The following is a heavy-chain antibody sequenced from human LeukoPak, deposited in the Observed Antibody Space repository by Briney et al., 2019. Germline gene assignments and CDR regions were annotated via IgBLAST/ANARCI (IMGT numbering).Heavy chain of an antibody. CDR3: TRDSGTYNWFDP. V-gene: IGHV3-73*01. J-gene: IGHJ5*02. Sequence: GGSVRLSCAASGFTFSGSAVLWVRQSSGERLEGVGQIDKKDKGYATATAYAASVKGRFTISRDDSINTAYLQMKSLQTEDTALYYCTRDSGTYNWFDPWGQGTLVTVSS. CDR1: GFTFSGSA. D-gene: IGHD1-26*01. CDR2: IDKKDKGYATAT.